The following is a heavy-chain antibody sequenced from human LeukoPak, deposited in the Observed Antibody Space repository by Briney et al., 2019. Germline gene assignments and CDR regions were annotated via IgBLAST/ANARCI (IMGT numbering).Heavy chain of an antibody. J-gene: IGHJ4*02. CDR2: IWYDGSNK. Sequence: PGRSLRLSCAASGFTFSSYGMHWVRQAPGKGLEWVAVIWYDGSNKYYADSVKGRFTISRDNSKNTLYLQMNSLRAEDTAVYYCAKDWGYCSSTSCYQAIDDYWGQGTLVTVSS. V-gene: IGHV3-33*06. CDR3: AKDWGYCSSTSCYQAIDDY. D-gene: IGHD2-2*01. CDR1: GFTFSSYG.